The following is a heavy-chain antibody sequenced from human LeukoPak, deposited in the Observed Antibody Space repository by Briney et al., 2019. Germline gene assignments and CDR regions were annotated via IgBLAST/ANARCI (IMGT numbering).Heavy chain of an antibody. D-gene: IGHD6-13*01. V-gene: IGHV3-21*01. CDR3: ARMDSSSWYKVDAFDI. Sequence: GGSLRLSCAASGFTFSSYSMNWVRQAPGKGLEWVSSISSSSSYIYYADSVKGRFTISRDNAKNSLYLQMNSLRAEDTAVYYCARMDSSSWYKVDAFDIWGQGTMVTVSS. J-gene: IGHJ3*02. CDR1: GFTFSSYS. CDR2: ISSSSSYI.